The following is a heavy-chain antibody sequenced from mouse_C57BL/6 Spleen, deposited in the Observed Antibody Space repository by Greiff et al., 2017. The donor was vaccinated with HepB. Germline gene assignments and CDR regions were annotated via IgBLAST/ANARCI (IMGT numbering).Heavy chain of an antibody. V-gene: IGHV1-82*01. J-gene: IGHJ3*01. Sequence: QVQLQQSGPELVKPGASVKISCKASGYAFSSSWMNWVKQRPGKGLEWIGRIYPGDGDTNYNGKFKGKATLTADKSASTAYMQLSSLKSEDSAVYFCARKDGYYDGAYWGQGTLVTVSA. CDR1: GYAFSSSW. D-gene: IGHD2-4*01. CDR2: IYPGDGDT. CDR3: ARKDGYYDGAY.